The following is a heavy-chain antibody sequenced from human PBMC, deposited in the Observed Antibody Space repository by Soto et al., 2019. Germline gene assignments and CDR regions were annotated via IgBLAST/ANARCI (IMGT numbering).Heavy chain of an antibody. CDR3: ARVYTMIVEVPISWFDP. D-gene: IGHD3-22*01. V-gene: IGHV4-30-4*01. Sequence: SETLSLTCTVSGGSFSSGDYYWSWIRQPPGKGLEWIGYIYYSGSTYYNPSLKSRVTISVDTSKNQFSLKLSSVTAADTAVYYCARVYTMIVEVPISWFDPWGQGTLVTVSS. CDR2: IYYSGST. J-gene: IGHJ5*02. CDR1: GGSFSSGDYY.